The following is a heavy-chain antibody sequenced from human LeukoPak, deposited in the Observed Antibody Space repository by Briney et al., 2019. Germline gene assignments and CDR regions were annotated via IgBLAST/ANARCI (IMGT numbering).Heavy chain of an antibody. J-gene: IGHJ4*02. CDR1: GFTFGSYW. CDR3: AREKNLGT. V-gene: IGHV3-7*05. CDR2: LKEDGSDK. D-gene: IGHD1-14*01. Sequence: GGSLRLSCAASGFTFGSYWMSWVRQAPGKRLEWVATLKEDGSDKYYVDSVKGRFTISRDNVKNSVYLQMNSLRAEDTAVYYCAREKNLGTWGQGTLVTVSS.